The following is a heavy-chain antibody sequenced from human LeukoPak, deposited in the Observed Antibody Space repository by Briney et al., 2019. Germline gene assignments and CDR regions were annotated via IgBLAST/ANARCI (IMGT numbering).Heavy chain of an antibody. CDR3: ARGDYYDSSGYLDYFDY. CDR2: ISAYNGNT. J-gene: IGHJ4*02. CDR1: GYTFTSYG. D-gene: IGHD3-22*01. Sequence: ASVKVSCKASGYTFTSYGISWVRQAPGQGLECMGWISAYNGNTNYAQKLQGRVTMTTDTSTSTAYMELRSLRSDDTAVYYCARGDYYDSSGYLDYFDYWGQGTLVTVSS. V-gene: IGHV1-18*01.